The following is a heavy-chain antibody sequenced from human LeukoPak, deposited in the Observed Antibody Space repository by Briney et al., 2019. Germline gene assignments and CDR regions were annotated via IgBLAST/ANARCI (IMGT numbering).Heavy chain of an antibody. J-gene: IGHJ6*02. Sequence: GGSLRLSCAASGFTFSNYEMNWGRPAPGKGLGWVLHISGSGGTIYKADSVEGRFIISRDNAKNSLYLQMNSLTAEDTAVYYCARFRQQIAYYYYYAVDVWGQGTTVTVSS. D-gene: IGHD3-10*01. V-gene: IGHV3-48*03. CDR3: ARFRQQIAYYYYYAVDV. CDR2: ISGSGGTI. CDR1: GFTFSNYE.